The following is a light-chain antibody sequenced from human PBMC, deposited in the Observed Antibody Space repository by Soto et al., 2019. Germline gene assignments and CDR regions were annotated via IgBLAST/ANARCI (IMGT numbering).Light chain of an antibody. V-gene: IGKV1-5*01. Sequence: DIQMRQSPSTLSASVGDSVTITCRASQIVTGSLAWFQHKPGKAPKLLIYDDSSLESGVPSRFSGTGSGTTFTLTISRLQPEDFATYYCQHYNTYSWTFGQGTTVETK. CDR3: QHYNTYSWT. CDR1: QIVTGS. CDR2: DDS. J-gene: IGKJ1*01.